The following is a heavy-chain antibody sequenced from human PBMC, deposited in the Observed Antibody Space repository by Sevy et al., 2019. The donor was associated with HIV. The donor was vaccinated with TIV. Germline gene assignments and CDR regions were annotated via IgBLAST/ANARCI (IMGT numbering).Heavy chain of an antibody. V-gene: IGHV1-2*02. CDR1: GYTFTGYY. J-gene: IGHJ4*02. CDR2: INPNSGGT. D-gene: IGHD5-18*01. Sequence: ASVKVSCKASGYTFTGYYMHWVRQAPGQGLEWMGWINPNSGGTNYAQKFQGRVTMTRDTSISTAYMELSRLRSDDTVVYYCASTFTAMATYFDYWGQGTLVTVSS. CDR3: ASTFTAMATYFDY.